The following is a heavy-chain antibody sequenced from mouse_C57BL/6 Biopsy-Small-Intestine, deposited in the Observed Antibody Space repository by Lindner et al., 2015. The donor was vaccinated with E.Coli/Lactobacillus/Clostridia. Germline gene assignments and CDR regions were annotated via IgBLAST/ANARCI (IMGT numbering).Heavy chain of an antibody. CDR3: TCYYFGFDY. J-gene: IGHJ2*01. Sequence: VQLQESGTEVVRPGASVKLSCTASGFNIKDYYMHWVKQRPEQGLEWIGRIDPEDGDTEFAPKFQGKATMTADTSSNTAYLQLSSLTSEDTAVYYCTCYYFGFDYWGQGTTLTVSS. V-gene: IGHV14-1*01. CDR2: IDPEDGDT. CDR1: GFNIKDYY. D-gene: IGHD1-1*01.